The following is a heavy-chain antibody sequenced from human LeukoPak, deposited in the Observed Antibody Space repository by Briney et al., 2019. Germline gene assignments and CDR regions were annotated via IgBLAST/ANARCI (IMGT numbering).Heavy chain of an antibody. CDR3: ARDWPTIAAAGTIPEYFQH. CDR2: TWYDGSNE. J-gene: IGHJ1*01. Sequence: PGRSLRLSCAASGFTLSNYGMHWVRQAPGKGLEWVAVTWYDGSNEYYADSVKGRFTISRDNSKNTLYLQMNSLRAEDTAVYYCARDWPTIAAAGTIPEYFQHWGQGTLVTVSS. D-gene: IGHD6-13*01. CDR1: GFTLSNYG. V-gene: IGHV3-33*01.